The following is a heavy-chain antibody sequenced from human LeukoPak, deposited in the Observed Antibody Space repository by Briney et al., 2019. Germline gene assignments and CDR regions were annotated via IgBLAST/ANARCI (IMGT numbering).Heavy chain of an antibody. Sequence: GGSLRLSCAASGFTFSSYGMHWVRQAPGKGLEWVAVISYDGSNKYYADSVKGRFTISRDNSKNTLYLQMNSLRAEDTAVYYCAKEVYCSSTSCYGPHYYGMDVWGQGTTVTVSS. CDR3: AKEVYCSSTSCYGPHYYGMDV. V-gene: IGHV3-30*18. J-gene: IGHJ6*02. CDR2: ISYDGSNK. D-gene: IGHD2-2*01. CDR1: GFTFSSYG.